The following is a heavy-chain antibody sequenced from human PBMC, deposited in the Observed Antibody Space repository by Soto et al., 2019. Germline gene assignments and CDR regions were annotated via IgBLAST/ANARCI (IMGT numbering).Heavy chain of an antibody. CDR2: IIPIFGTA. D-gene: IGHD5-12*01. J-gene: IGHJ6*02. CDR3: ARGDVEMATNPYYYYGMDV. V-gene: IGHV1-69*13. CDR1: GGTFSSYA. Sequence: ASVKVSCKASGGTFSSYAISWVRQAPGQGLEWMGGIIPIFGTANYAQRFQGRVTITADESTSTAYMELSSLRSEDTAAYYCARGDVEMATNPYYYYGMDVWGQGTTVTVSS.